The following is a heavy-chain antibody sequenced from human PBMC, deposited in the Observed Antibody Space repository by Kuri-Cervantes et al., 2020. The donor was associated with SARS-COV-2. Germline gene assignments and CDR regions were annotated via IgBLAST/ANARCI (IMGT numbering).Heavy chain of an antibody. CDR2: ISWNSGSI. J-gene: IGHJ4*02. V-gene: IGHV3-9*01. D-gene: IGHD2-2*02. Sequence: LSLTCAASGFTFDDYAMHWVRQAPGKGLEWVSGISWNSGSIGYADSAKGRFTISRDNAKNSLYLQMNSLRAEDTALYYCAKDIDTASVVVPAAINFDYWGQGTLVTVSS. CDR3: AKDIDTASVVVPAAINFDY. CDR1: GFTFDDYA.